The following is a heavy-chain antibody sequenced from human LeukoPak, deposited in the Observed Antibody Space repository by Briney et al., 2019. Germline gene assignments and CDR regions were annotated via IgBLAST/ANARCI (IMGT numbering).Heavy chain of an antibody. Sequence: GGSLRLSCAASGFTVSSNYMSWVRQAPGKGLEWVSAISGSGGSTYYADSVKGRFTISRDNSKNTLYLQMNSLRAEDTAVYYCAKDQSITIFGVVPLSSWGQGTLVTVSS. V-gene: IGHV3-23*01. D-gene: IGHD3-3*01. J-gene: IGHJ5*02. CDR2: ISGSGGST. CDR3: AKDQSITIFGVVPLSS. CDR1: GFTVSSNY.